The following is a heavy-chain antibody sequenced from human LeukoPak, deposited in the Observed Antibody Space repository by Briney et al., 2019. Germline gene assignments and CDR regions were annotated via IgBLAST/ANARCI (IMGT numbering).Heavy chain of an antibody. V-gene: IGHV4-61*02. Sequence: PSETLSLTCTVSGGSISSGSYYWSWIRQPAGKGLEWIGRIYTSGSTNYNPSLKSRVTISVDTSKNQFSLKLSSVTAADTAVYYCARGGYGDLRVRYYYYYYMDVWGKGTTVTVSS. CDR2: IYTSGST. D-gene: IGHD4-17*01. J-gene: IGHJ6*03. CDR3: ARGGYGDLRVRYYYYYYMDV. CDR1: GGSISSGSYY.